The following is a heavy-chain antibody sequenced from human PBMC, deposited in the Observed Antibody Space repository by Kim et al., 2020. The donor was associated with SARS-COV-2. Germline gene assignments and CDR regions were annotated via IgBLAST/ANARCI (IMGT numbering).Heavy chain of an antibody. CDR2: IFPGDSDS. V-gene: IGHV5-51*01. D-gene: IGHD1-7*01. J-gene: IGHJ4*02. CDR3: ARGTSDSWGGLFDF. Sequence: ESLKISCKGSGYNFPAYCIAWVRQMPGQGLEWVGIIFPGDSDSRYSPSFQGQVTMSADKSISTAFLQWSSLQASDTAIYYCARGTSDSWGGLFDFWGQG. CDR1: GYNFPAYC.